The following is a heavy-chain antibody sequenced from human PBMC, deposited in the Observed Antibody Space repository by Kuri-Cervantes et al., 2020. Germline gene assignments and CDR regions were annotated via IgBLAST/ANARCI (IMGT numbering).Heavy chain of an antibody. CDR1: GGSISSYY. CDR3: AKDLAGSGWSFVDV. D-gene: IGHD6-19*01. V-gene: IGHV4-59*12. J-gene: IGHJ6*04. Sequence: GSLRLSCTVSGGSISSYYWSWIRQPPGKGLEWIGYIYYSGSTNYNPSLKSRVTISVDKSKNQFSLKLSSVTAADTAVYYCAKDLAGSGWSFVDVWGKGTTVTVSS. CDR2: IYYSGST.